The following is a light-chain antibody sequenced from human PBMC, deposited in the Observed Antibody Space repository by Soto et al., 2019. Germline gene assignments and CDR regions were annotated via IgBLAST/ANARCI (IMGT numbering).Light chain of an antibody. J-gene: IGKJ4*01. CDR3: QQYGSSPRVT. Sequence: EIVLTRSPGTLSLSPGERATLSCRASQSVSSSYLAWYQQKPGQAPRLLIYGASSRATGIPDRFSGSGSGTDFTLTISRLEPEDSAVYYCQQYGSSPRVTFGGGTKVDIK. CDR2: GAS. V-gene: IGKV3-20*01. CDR1: QSVSSSY.